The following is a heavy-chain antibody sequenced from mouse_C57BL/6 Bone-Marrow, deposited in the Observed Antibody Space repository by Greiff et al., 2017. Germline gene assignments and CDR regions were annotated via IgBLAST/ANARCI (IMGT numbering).Heavy chain of an antibody. CDR2: IDPANGNT. Sequence: VQLQQSVAELVRPGASVKLSCTASGFNIKNTYMHWVKQRTEQGLEWIGRIDPANGNTKYAQKFQGKATLPAATSSNTAYLQLSSLTSEDTAIXYGARGYSNSLADWGKGTLGTVSA. CDR3: ARGYSNSLAD. D-gene: IGHD2-5*01. V-gene: IGHV14-3*01. CDR1: GFNIKNTY. J-gene: IGHJ3*01.